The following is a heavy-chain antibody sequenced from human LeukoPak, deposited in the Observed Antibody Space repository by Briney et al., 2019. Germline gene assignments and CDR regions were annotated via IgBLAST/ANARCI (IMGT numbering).Heavy chain of an antibody. J-gene: IGHJ6*03. CDR1: GGTFSSYA. Sequence: ASVKVSCKASGGTFSSYAISWVRQAPGQGLEWMGGIIPIFGTANCAQKFQGRVTITTDESTSTAYMELSSLRSEDTAVYYCARAPNVWGSYYYMDVWGKGTTVTVSS. CDR3: ARAPNVWGSYYYMDV. CDR2: IIPIFGTA. D-gene: IGHD3-16*01. V-gene: IGHV1-69*05.